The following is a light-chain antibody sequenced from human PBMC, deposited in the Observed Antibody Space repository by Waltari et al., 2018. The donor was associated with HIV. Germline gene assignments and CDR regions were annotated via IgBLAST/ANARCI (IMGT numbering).Light chain of an antibody. V-gene: IGLV2-14*03. CDR1: SSDVGVYDY. CDR3: SSYRSSSTFV. J-gene: IGLJ1*01. Sequence: QSALTQPASVSGSPGQSITISCTGASSDVGVYDYVTWYQQHPGKAPKLMIYEVTKRPSGISNRFAGSKSGNTASLTISGLQAEDEADYYCSSYRSSSTFVFGTGTKVTVL. CDR2: EVT.